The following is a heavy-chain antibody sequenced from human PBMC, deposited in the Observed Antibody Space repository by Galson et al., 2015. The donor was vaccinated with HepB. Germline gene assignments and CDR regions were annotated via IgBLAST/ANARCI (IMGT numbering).Heavy chain of an antibody. V-gene: IGHV3-30*02. CDR1: GFTFSSFG. Sequence: SLRLSCAASGFTFSSFGMHWVRQAPGKGLEWVAFIRYDGSNKYYAESVKGRFTISRDNSKNTMYVQMNSLRPEDTAVYYCAKDSSLVRGSQVAWGQGTLVTVSS. J-gene: IGHJ1*01. CDR3: AKDSSLVRGSQVA. CDR2: IRYDGSNK. D-gene: IGHD3-10*01.